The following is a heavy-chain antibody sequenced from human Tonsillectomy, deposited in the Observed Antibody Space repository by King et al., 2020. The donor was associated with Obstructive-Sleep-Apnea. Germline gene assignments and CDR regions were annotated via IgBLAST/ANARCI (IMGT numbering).Heavy chain of an antibody. D-gene: IGHD1-26*01. V-gene: IGHV3-66*01. Sequence: VQLVESGGGLVQPGGSLRLSCAASGFTVRNNYMSWVRQVPGKGLEWVSHFYSCGATYYADSVKDRFTISKDNAKNTLHLEMDSLRVEDTAVYYCTSFDWASGYFEYWGQGTLVTVSP. CDR3: TSFDWASGYFEY. CDR1: GFTVRNNY. J-gene: IGHJ4*02. CDR2: FYSCGAT.